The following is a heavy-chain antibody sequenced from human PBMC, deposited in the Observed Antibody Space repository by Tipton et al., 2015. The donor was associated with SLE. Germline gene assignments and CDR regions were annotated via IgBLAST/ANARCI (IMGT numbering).Heavy chain of an antibody. CDR2: MYSSGSS. Sequence: TLSLTCTVSGGSISRRPFFWNWIRQPAGEGLEWIGRMYSSGSSDYNPSLKSRATISVDTSKNQFSLKLSSVTAADTAVYYCVGSSIAALWSFDYWGQGTLVTVSS. CDR3: VGSSIAALWSFDY. J-gene: IGHJ4*02. CDR1: GGSISRRPFF. V-gene: IGHV4-61*02. D-gene: IGHD6-6*01.